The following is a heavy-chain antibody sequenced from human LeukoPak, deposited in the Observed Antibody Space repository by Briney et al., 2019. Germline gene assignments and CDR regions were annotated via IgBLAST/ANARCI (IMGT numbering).Heavy chain of an antibody. D-gene: IGHD3-22*01. CDR1: GGYISSSSYY. Sequence: PSETLSLTCSVSGGYISSSSYYWGWIRQPRGEGLEWIGDIYYTGRTYYNSSLKSRLTVSIDTSKNQFSLKLASLTAADTGVYYCARRRYYDSTGYLDWGQGTRITVSS. V-gene: IGHV4-39*01. CDR3: ARRRYYDSTGYLD. J-gene: IGHJ1*01. CDR2: IYYTGRT.